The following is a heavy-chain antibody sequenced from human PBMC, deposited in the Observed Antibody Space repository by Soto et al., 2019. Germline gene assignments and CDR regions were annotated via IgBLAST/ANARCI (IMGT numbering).Heavy chain of an antibody. J-gene: IGHJ4*02. CDR2: IYYSGST. Sequence: SETLSLTCTVSGGSISSSSYYWGWIRQPPGKGLEWIGSIYYSGSTYYNPSLKSRVTISVDTSKDQFSLKLSSVTAADTAVYYCARAGPYSSGWLYYFDYWGQGTLVTVS. CDR1: GGSISSSSYY. V-gene: IGHV4-39*01. CDR3: ARAGPYSSGWLYYFDY. D-gene: IGHD6-19*01.